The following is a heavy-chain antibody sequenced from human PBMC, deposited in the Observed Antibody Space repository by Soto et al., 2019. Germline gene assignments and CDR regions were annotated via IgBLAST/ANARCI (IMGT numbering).Heavy chain of an antibody. J-gene: IGHJ5*01. CDR1: CDSISTVDYF. CDR3: ARGRYCLTGRCFPNWFDS. D-gene: IGHD2-15*01. Sequence: TLSLTCSVSCDSISTVDYFWAWIRQPPGQALEYIGYIYKSTTTYYNPSFESRVAISLDTSKSQFSLTVTSVTAADTAVYFCARGRYCLTGRCFPNWFDSWGQGTLVTVSS. CDR2: IYKSTTT. V-gene: IGHV4-30-4*01.